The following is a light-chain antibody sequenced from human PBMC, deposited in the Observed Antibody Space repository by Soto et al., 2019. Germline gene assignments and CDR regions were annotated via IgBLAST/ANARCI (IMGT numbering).Light chain of an antibody. V-gene: IGKV2-28*01. CDR1: QSLLHSNGYNY. CDR2: LGS. Sequence: DFAMTQSPRSLPVTPGRPASISCRSSQSLLHSNGYNYLDWYLQKPGQSPQLLIYLGSTRASGVPDRFSGSGSGTDFRLTIRRVEADDVGVYYCLQGLQSPYTFGQGTKLEIK. J-gene: IGKJ2*01. CDR3: LQGLQSPYT.